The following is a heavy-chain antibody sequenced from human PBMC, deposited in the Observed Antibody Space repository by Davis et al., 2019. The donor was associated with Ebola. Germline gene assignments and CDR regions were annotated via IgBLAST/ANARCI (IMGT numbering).Heavy chain of an antibody. CDR2: IIPILGIV. J-gene: IGHJ6*02. CDR1: GGTFSSYA. D-gene: IGHD3-9*01. Sequence: AASVKVSCKASGGTFSSYAISWVRQAPGQGLEWMGRIIPILGIVNYAQKFQGRVTITADKSTSTAYMELSSLRSEDTAVYYCARDRDVLRYFGDFYGMDVWGQGTTVTVSS. CDR3: ARDRDVLRYFGDFYGMDV. V-gene: IGHV1-69*04.